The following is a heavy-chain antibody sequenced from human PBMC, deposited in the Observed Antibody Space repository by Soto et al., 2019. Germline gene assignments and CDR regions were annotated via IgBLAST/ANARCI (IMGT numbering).Heavy chain of an antibody. J-gene: IGHJ4*02. V-gene: IGHV1-2*04. Sequence: VASVKVSCKASGYTFTGYYMHWVRQAPGQGLEWMGWINPNSGGTNYAQKFQGWVTMTRDTSISTAYMELTNLRSDDTAVYYCARGIDAGVDYWGQGTVVTVSS. D-gene: IGHD1-1*01. CDR1: GYTFTGYY. CDR2: INPNSGGT. CDR3: ARGIDAGVDY.